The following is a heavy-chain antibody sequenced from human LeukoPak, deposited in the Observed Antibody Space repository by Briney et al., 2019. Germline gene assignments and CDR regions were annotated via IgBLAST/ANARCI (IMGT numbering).Heavy chain of an antibody. Sequence: SETLSLTCAVYIGSFCVYYWSWIRPPPEEGGEWIGEITHSGSTNYNPPLKSRVTISVDTRKNQFSPRMSSVTAAHTALYYSWRGWSYHSEYYFDYWGQGTPVTVSS. J-gene: IGHJ4*02. D-gene: IGHD1-26*01. CDR3: WRGWSYHSEYYFDY. CDR1: IGSFCVYY. CDR2: ITHSGST. V-gene: IGHV4-34*01.